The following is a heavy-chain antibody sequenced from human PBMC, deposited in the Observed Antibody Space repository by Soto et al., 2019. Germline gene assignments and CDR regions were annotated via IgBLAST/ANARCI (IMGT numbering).Heavy chain of an antibody. J-gene: IGHJ6*03. V-gene: IGHV4-4*02. CDR2: IYHSGST. D-gene: IGHD4-17*01. Sequence: QVQLQESGPGLVKPSGTLSLTCAVSSGSISSSNWWSWVRQPPGKGLEWIGEIYHSGSTNYNPSLKSRVTISVDKSKNQCSLKLSSVTAADTAVYYCARAGGDLGYYYYYYMDVWGKGTTVTVSS. CDR3: ARAGGDLGYYYYYYMDV. CDR1: SGSISSSNW.